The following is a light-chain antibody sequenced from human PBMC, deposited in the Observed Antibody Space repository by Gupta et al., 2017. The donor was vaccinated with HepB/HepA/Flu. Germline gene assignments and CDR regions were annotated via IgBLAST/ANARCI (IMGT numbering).Light chain of an antibody. CDR3: AAWDDSLNAVV. CDR2: FDD. V-gene: IGLV1-36*01. CDR1: SSNLGNHG. Sequence: QSVLTQPPSVSDAPSQRVTISCSGSSSNLGNHGVHWYLQLPGKAPKLLIYFDDLLPSGVSDRFSGSKSGTSVSLAISGLQSDDEGDYYCAAWDDSLNAVVFGGGTRVTVL. J-gene: IGLJ2*01.